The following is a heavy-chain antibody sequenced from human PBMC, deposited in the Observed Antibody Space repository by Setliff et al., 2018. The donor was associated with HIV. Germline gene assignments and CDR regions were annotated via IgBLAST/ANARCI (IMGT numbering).Heavy chain of an antibody. D-gene: IGHD3-3*01. CDR3: ARSKTFYDFWGGYYTHGAFKI. J-gene: IGHJ3*02. V-gene: IGHV4-39*01. CDR2: IFYSGST. Sequence: PSETLSLTCNVSGGAISSSSYYWFWIRQPPGKGLEWIGSIFYSGSTYYNPSLKSRITISVDTSKTQFSLKLRSVTAADTAVYYCARSKTFYDFWGGYYTHGAFKIWGXGTMVTVSS. CDR1: GGAISSSSYY.